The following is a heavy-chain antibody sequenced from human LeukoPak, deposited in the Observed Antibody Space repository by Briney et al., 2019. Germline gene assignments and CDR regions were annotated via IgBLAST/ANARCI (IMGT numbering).Heavy chain of an antibody. D-gene: IGHD1/OR15-1a*01. Sequence: TGGSLRLSCAASGFTLSTYAMSWVRQAPGKGLEWVSAISDSGDNTHYADSVKGRFTISRDSSKSTLYLQMNSLRADDTAVYYCAKVYWNNYYYDYWGRGTLVTVSS. CDR3: AKVYWNNYYYDY. V-gene: IGHV3-23*01. J-gene: IGHJ4*02. CDR1: GFTLSTYA. CDR2: ISDSGDNT.